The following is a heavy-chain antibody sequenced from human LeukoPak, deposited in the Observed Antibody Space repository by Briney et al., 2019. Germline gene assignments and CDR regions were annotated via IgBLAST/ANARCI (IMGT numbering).Heavy chain of an antibody. V-gene: IGHV4-31*03. CDR2: IYYSQST. CDR3: ARDGEYYGSGSYYYGMEV. J-gene: IGHJ6*04. D-gene: IGHD3-10*01. CDR1: GDSISSGGYY. Sequence: PSQTQSLICTLSGDSISSGGYYWTWIRRHPGNGLHWIGYIYYSQSTRYHRSLKSRVTITVDTSHNQFSLKLSSVTAADTAVYYCARDGEYYGSGSYYYGMEVWGKGNTVTVSS.